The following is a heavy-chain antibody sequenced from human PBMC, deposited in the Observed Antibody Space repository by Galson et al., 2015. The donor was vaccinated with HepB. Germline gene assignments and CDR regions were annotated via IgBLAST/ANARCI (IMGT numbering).Heavy chain of an antibody. CDR1: QSTFSTYA. Sequence: SLRLSCAASQSTFSTYAMHWVRQAPGKGLEWVAVISYDGNSKSYAHSVEGRFTISRDNSKNKLYLQMNSLRAEDTALYYCARDSQGDPFDSWGQGTLVTVSS. D-gene: IGHD3-16*01. CDR2: ISYDGNSK. CDR3: ARDSQGDPFDS. V-gene: IGHV3-30*04. J-gene: IGHJ4*02.